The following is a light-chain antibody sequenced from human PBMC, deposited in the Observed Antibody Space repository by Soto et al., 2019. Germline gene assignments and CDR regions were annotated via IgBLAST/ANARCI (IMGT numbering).Light chain of an antibody. Sequence: QSVLTQPASVSGSPGQSIAISCTGTGRDVATYNLVSWYQQHPGKVPKLIIYEGSERPSGVSNRFSGSKSGNTASLTISGLQAEDEADYYCCSYSGSSTLLFGGGTKLTVL. CDR1: GRDVATYNL. CDR2: EGS. V-gene: IGLV2-23*01. CDR3: CSYSGSSTLL. J-gene: IGLJ2*01.